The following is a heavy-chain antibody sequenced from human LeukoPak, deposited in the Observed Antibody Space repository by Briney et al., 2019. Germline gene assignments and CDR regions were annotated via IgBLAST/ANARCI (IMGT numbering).Heavy chain of an antibody. D-gene: IGHD1-26*01. CDR3: AKVFEVQGARQRKDY. V-gene: IGHV3-30*18. CDR2: ISYDGDYN. CDR1: GFTFSDYG. J-gene: IGHJ4*02. Sequence: GGSLTLTCAASGFTFSDYGLHWVGRAPAKELEGVALISYDGDYNFYEDSVRDRFTISRDNSKNTLFLQMNSLRIEDTAVYYCAKVFEVQGARQRKDYWGQGTLVSVSS.